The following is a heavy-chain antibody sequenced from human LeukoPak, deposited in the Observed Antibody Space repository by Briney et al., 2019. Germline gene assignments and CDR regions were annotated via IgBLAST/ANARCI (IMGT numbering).Heavy chain of an antibody. Sequence: SETLSLTCTVSGGSISSYYWSWIRQPPGKGLEWIGYIYYSGSTNYNPSLKSRVTISVDTSKNQFSLKLSSVTAADTAVYYCATGGGLWFGELSGFDYWGQGTLVTVSS. CDR2: IYYSGST. V-gene: IGHV4-59*01. D-gene: IGHD3-10*01. CDR3: ATGGGLWFGELSGFDY. CDR1: GGSISSYY. J-gene: IGHJ4*02.